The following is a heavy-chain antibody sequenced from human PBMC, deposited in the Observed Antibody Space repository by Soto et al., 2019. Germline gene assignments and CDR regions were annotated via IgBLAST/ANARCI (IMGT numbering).Heavy chain of an antibody. CDR2: INPSGGST. J-gene: IGHJ6*02. CDR3: ARDLVKQNFWSGYYGGPYYGMDV. D-gene: IGHD3-3*01. V-gene: IGHV1-46*01. CDR1: GYTFTSYY. Sequence: VASVKVSCKASGYTFTSYYMHWVRQAPGQGLEWMGIINPSGGSTSYAQKFQGRVTMTRDTSTSTVYMELSSLRSEDTAVYYCARDLVKQNFWSGYYGGPYYGMDVWGQGTTVTVSS.